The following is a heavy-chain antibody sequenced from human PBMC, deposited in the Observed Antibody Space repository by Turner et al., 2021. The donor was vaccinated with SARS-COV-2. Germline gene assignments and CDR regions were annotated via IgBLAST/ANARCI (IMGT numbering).Heavy chain of an antibody. CDR3: ARAKLRGLISWFDP. CDR1: GFTFSNYD. CDR2: VGTAGDT. D-gene: IGHD3-10*01. Sequence: EVQLVESGGGLVQPGGSLRLSCAASGFTFSNYDMHWVRQATVKGLEWVAAVGTAGDTYYPGSVKGRFTISRENGKNSFYLQMNSLRAGDTAVYYGARAKLRGLISWFDPWGQGTLVTVSS. J-gene: IGHJ5*02. V-gene: IGHV3-13*04.